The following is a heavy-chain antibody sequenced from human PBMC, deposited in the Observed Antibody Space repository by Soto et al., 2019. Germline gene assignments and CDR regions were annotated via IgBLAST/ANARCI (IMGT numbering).Heavy chain of an antibody. CDR3: ARAVCSGDSCYGNLDL. CDR1: GFTFSGYN. V-gene: IGHV3-48*01. Sequence: PGGSLRLSCAASGFTFSGYNMNWVRQAPGKGLEWVSYFSSTSSTTYYADSVKGRFTISRDNAKNSLYLQMNSLRAEDTAVYYCARAVCSGDSCYGNLDLWGRGTLVTVSS. CDR2: FSSTSSTT. D-gene: IGHD2-15*01. J-gene: IGHJ2*01.